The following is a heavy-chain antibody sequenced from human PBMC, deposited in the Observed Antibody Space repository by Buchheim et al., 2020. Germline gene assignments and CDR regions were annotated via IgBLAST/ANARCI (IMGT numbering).Heavy chain of an antibody. CDR1: GFIFRNYG. V-gene: IGHV3-33*01. Sequence: QLVASGGGVVQPGTSLRLSCAASGFIFRNYGMHWVRQAPGKWVEWMAVIWYDGRNKYYADSMKGRLTISRDNSTNTLYLQMNSLRAEYTAVYYCARGNGLLSGTLDYWGQGTL. CDR3: ARGNGLLSGTLDY. CDR2: IWYDGRNK. J-gene: IGHJ4*02. D-gene: IGHD2-21*01.